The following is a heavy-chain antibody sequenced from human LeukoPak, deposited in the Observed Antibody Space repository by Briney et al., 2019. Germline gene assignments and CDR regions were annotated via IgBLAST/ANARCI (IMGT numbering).Heavy chain of an antibody. CDR3: ARDSALLWFGELLSNWFDP. Sequence: GGSLRLSCAASGFTFSRYWMTWVRQAPGKGLEWVANINQDGSVKYYVDSVKGRFTISRDNAENSLYLQMNSLRAEDTAVYYCARDSALLWFGELLSNWFDPWGQGTLVTVSS. CDR1: GFTFSRYW. V-gene: IGHV3-7*01. D-gene: IGHD3-10*01. CDR2: INQDGSVK. J-gene: IGHJ5*02.